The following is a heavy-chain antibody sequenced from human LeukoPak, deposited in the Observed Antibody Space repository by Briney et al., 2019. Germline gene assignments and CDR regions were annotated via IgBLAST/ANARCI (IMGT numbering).Heavy chain of an antibody. J-gene: IGHJ4*02. CDR1: GFSLSTSGMC. V-gene: IGHV2-70*20. CDR3: ARTYYHDSSGYPYYFDY. D-gene: IGHD3-22*01. CDR2: IDWDDDK. Sequence: SGPALVKPTQTLTLTSTFSGFSLSTSGMCVSWVRQPPGKALEWLALIDWDDDKYYSTSLKTRLTISKDTSKNQVVLTMTNMDPVDTATYYCARTYYHDSSGYPYYFDYWGQGTLVTVSS.